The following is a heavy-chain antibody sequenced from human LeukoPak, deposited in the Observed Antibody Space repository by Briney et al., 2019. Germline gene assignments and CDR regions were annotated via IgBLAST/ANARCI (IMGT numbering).Heavy chain of an antibody. Sequence: GGSLRLSCSASGLTFRNFAISWVRQAPGKGLEWVSSIGGGDTRYADSVKGRFTISRDDSRSTVDLQMSSLRAEDTAVYYCAKDGQSFNSMYDYFDSWGQGTLVTVSS. V-gene: IGHV3-23*01. J-gene: IGHJ4*02. CDR3: AKDGQSFNSMYDYFDS. CDR1: GLTFRNFA. D-gene: IGHD2-8*01. CDR2: IGGGDT.